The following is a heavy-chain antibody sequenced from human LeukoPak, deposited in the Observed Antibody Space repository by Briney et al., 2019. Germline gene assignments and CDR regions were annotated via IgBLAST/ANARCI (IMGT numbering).Heavy chain of an antibody. CDR2: TYYRSKWYN. V-gene: IGHV6-1*01. J-gene: IGHJ2*01. CDR1: GDSVSSISAA. D-gene: IGHD7-27*01. CDR3: ARSESQVTGLDWYFDL. Sequence: SQTLSLTCAISGDSVSSISAAWNWIRQSPSRGLEWLGRTYYRSKWYNGYAVSVKSRITINPDTSKNQFSLQLNSVTPEDTAVYYCARSESQVTGLDWYFDLWGRGTLVTVSS.